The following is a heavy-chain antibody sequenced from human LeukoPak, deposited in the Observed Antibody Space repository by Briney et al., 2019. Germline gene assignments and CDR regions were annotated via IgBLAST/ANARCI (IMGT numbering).Heavy chain of an antibody. Sequence: GGSLRLSCAASGFTFSSYTLNWVRQTPGKGLEWVSSITGSSDIYYADSVKGRFIISRDNAKNSLYLQMHNLRAEDTAVYYCARDRTGGPLFDYWGQGTLVTVSS. D-gene: IGHD4-23*01. V-gene: IGHV3-69-1*02. J-gene: IGHJ4*02. CDR3: ARDRTGGPLFDY. CDR1: GFTFSSYT. CDR2: ITGSSDI.